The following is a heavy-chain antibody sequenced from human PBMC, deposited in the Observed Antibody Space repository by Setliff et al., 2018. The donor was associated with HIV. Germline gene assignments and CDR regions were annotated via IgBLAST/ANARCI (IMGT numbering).Heavy chain of an antibody. Sequence: GESLKISCKGSGYSFTSYWIGWVRQMPGKGLEWMGVIYPGDSDTRYSPSFQGQVTISADKSISTAYLQWSSLKGSDTAMYYCARHGGGNRYNNFWTPDYWGQGTLVTVSS. CDR2: IYPGDSDT. V-gene: IGHV5-51*01. CDR1: GYSFTSYW. D-gene: IGHD1-20*01. J-gene: IGHJ4*02. CDR3: ARHGGGNRYNNFWTPDY.